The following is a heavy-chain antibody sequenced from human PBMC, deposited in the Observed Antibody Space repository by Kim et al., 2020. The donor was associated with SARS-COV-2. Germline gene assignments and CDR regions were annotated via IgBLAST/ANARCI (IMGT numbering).Heavy chain of an antibody. CDR3: ARDPPGIAVAGSYYFDY. Sequence: GGSLRLSCAASGFTFSSYAMHWVRQAPGKGLEWVAVISYDGSNKYYADSVKGRFTISRDNSKNTLYLQMNSLRAEDTAVYYCARDPPGIAVAGSYYFDYWGQGTLVTVSS. D-gene: IGHD6-19*01. J-gene: IGHJ4*02. CDR1: GFTFSSYA. V-gene: IGHV3-30*04. CDR2: ISYDGSNK.